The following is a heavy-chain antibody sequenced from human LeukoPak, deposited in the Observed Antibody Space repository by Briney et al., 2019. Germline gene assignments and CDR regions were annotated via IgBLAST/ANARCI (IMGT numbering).Heavy chain of an antibody. D-gene: IGHD2-15*01. CDR2: IWRDGSYI. V-gene: IGHV3-33*01. Sequence: GGSLRLSCAASGFTFSNYGMHWVRQAPGKGLEWVAAIWRDGSYIFHADSVKGRFTISRDNSKNTLFLQMNSLRAEDTALYYCAREIVGEGNFDTWGQGTLVTVSS. J-gene: IGHJ4*02. CDR3: AREIVGEGNFDT. CDR1: GFTFSNYG.